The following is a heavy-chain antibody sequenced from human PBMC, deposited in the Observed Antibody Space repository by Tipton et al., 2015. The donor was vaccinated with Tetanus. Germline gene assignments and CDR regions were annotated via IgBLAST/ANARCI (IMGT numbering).Heavy chain of an antibody. J-gene: IGHJ3*01. CDR2: IHYSGGN. CDR3: ARSLGYYDSNGYYYGFFDV. CDR1: GGSISSNNYY. Sequence: LRLSCSVSGGSISSNNYYWGWIRQPPGKGLEWIGSIHYSGGNYYNPSLKSRVTISVDTSKKQLSRRLSSVTAADTAFYYCARSLGYYDSNGYYYGFFDVWGQGTLVTVSS. V-gene: IGHV4-39*01. D-gene: IGHD3-22*01.